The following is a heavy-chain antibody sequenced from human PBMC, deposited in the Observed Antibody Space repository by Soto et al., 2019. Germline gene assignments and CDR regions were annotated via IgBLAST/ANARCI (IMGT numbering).Heavy chain of an antibody. Sequence: QVTLKESGPVLVKPPETLTLRCTVSGLSITDSEMGVSWIRQPPGQPLAWLAHIDSSGEKSYRTFLKSRLAISKDTSKSQIVLTMTNMDPADTATYYCARRHLAVAVSPWFDPWGQGIPVTVSS. V-gene: IGHV2-26*01. CDR2: IDSSGEK. CDR1: GLSITDSEMG. CDR3: ARRHLAVAVSPWFDP. D-gene: IGHD6-19*01. J-gene: IGHJ5*02.